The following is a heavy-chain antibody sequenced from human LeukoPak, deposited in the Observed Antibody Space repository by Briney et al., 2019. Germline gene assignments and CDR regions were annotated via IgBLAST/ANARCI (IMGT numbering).Heavy chain of an antibody. CDR3: ARADKWNSDN. CDR1: GYTFTGYH. D-gene: IGHD1-20*01. Sequence: ASVKVSCKASGYTFTGYHIHWVRQAPAQGLEWMGWINPSSGATNYAQKFQGRVTMTRDTSISTAYMELSRLRSDDTAVYYCARADKWNSDNWGQGTLVTVSS. CDR2: INPSSGAT. J-gene: IGHJ4*02. V-gene: IGHV1-2*02.